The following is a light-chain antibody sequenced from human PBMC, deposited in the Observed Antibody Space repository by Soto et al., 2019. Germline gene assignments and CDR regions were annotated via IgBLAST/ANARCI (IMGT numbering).Light chain of an antibody. CDR3: QQYNNWPWT. CDR2: DAL. V-gene: IGKV3-15*01. J-gene: IGKJ1*01. CDR1: QSINSN. Sequence: VVLTQSPATLSASPGERVTLSCSASQSINSNVAWYQQRPGQTPRLLIYDALTRATGLTARHSGSVSGTVFTLTITSLQSDEFAVYYGQQYNNWPWTFGQGTKVEIK.